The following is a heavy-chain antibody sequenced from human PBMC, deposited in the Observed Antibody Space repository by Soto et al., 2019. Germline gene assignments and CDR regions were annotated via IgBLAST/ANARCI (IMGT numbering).Heavy chain of an antibody. CDR1: GFNFNNYA. J-gene: IGHJ4*02. V-gene: IGHV3-23*01. CDR3: AKNSLVRGYIGYDDDNK. CDR2: ISNSGRSS. D-gene: IGHD5-12*01. Sequence: GGSLRLSCGASGFNFNNYAMTWVRQAPGKGLEWVSGISNSGRSSSYADSVKGRFTTSRDNSKNMFYLQMNSLRAEDTAVYFCAKNSLVRGYIGYDDDNKWGQGTLVTVSS.